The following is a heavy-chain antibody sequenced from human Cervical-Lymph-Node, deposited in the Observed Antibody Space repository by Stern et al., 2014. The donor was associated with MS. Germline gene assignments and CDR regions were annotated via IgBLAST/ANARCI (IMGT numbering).Heavy chain of an antibody. CDR3: ARGKNVAFDI. V-gene: IGHV6-1*01. J-gene: IGHJ3*02. CDR1: GDSISNNGVA. CDR2: TYYSYKRYN. D-gene: IGHD2/OR15-2a*01. Sequence: QVQLQQSGPGLVKPSQTLSLTCDISGDSISNNGVAWNWIRQSPSRGLEWLGRTYYSYKRYNDYAPSVKGRITVNPDTSKNQFSLHLNSVTPEDTAVYYCARGKNVAFDIWGQGTMVTVSS.